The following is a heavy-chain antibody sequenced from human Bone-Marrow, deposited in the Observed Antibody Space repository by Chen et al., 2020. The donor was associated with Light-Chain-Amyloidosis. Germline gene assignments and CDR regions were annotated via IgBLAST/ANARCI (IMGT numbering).Heavy chain of an antibody. Sequence: GLEWVSTISGSGGSRYYGDSVKGRLTISRDNSKNALFLQMNSLRAEDTAVYYCAKDISYDDILPGYPADAFDIWGQWTMVTVSS. CDR2: ISGSGGSR. CDR3: AKDISYDDILPGYPADAFDI. J-gene: IGHJ3*02. V-gene: IGHV3-23*01. D-gene: IGHD3-9*01.